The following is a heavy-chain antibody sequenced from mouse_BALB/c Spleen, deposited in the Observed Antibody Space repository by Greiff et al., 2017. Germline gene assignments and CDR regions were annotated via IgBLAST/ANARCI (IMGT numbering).Heavy chain of an antibody. CDR2: IWSGGST. CDR1: GFSLTSYG. V-gene: IGHV2-4-1*01. Sequence: QVQLKQSGPGLVQPSQSLSITCTVSGFSLTSYGVHWVRQSPGKGLEWLGVIWSGGSTDYNAAFISRLSISKDNSKSQVFLKMNSLQTDDTAMYYCARNSYGYTVSHAMDYWGQGTSVTVSS. CDR3: ARNSYGYTVSHAMDY. D-gene: IGHD2-2*01. J-gene: IGHJ4*01.